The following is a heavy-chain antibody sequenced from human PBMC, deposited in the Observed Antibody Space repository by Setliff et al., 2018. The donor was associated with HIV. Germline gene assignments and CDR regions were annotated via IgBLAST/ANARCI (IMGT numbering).Heavy chain of an antibody. CDR3: ARLTIFGVVEHDY. D-gene: IGHD3-3*01. V-gene: IGHV4-34*01. CDR1: GGSFSGYY. J-gene: IGHJ4*02. CDR2: INHSGSG. Sequence: SETLSLTCAVYGGSFSGYYWSWIRQPPGKGLEWIGEINHSGSGNYNPSLKSRVTISVDTSKNQFSLKPSSVTAADTAVYYCARLTIFGVVEHDYWGQGTLVTVSS.